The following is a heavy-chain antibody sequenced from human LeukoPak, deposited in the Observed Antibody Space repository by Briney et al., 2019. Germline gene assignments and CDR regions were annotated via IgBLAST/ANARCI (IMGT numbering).Heavy chain of an antibody. CDR2: MGYDGSNK. D-gene: IGHD5-18*01. CDR3: ARDLRGYRYGSYY. Sequence: GGSLRLSCAASGFTFSSYGMHGVRQAPGKGLEWVAVMGYDGSNKDYAESVKGRFTIYRDNSKNTLDLQLNSRRAEDTAVYNCARDLRGYRYGSYYWREATLVTLSS. V-gene: IGHV3-33*01. J-gene: IGHJ4*02. CDR1: GFTFSSYG.